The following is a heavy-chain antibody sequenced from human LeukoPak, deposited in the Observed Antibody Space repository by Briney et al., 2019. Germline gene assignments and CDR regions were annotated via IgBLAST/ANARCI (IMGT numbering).Heavy chain of an antibody. CDR1: GYTFTSYD. D-gene: IGHD3-10*01. CDR2: MNPNSGNT. J-gene: IGHJ6*02. Sequence: RASVKVSCKASGYTFTSYDINWVQQATGQGLEWMGWMNPNSGNTGYAQKFQGRVTMTRNTSISTAYMELSSLRSEDTAVYYCARSYYGSGSYYIGYYYYYYGMDVWGQGTTVTVSS. CDR3: ARSYYGSGSYYIGYYYYYYGMDV. V-gene: IGHV1-8*01.